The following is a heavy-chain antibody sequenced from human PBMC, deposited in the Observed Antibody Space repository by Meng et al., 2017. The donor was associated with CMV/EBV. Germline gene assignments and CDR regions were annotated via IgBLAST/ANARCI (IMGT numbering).Heavy chain of an antibody. D-gene: IGHD3-3*01. J-gene: IGHJ5*02. CDR2: INHSGST. CDR1: GGVFSGYY. CDR3: ARVWVRPAVLRFLKSVRFDP. V-gene: IGHV4-34*01. Sequence: QAQLQRLGACVLQTSETLSLTWGVDGGVFSGYYWSWIRQPPGKGLEWIGEINHSGSTNYNPSLKSRVTISVDTSKNQFSLKLSSVTAADTAVYYCARVWVRPAVLRFLKSVRFDPWGQGTLVTVSS.